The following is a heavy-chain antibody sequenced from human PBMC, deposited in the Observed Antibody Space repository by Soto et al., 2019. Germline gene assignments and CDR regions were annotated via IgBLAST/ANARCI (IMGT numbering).Heavy chain of an antibody. V-gene: IGHV4-34*01. CDR2: INHSGSI. D-gene: IGHD6-19*01. Sequence: QVQLQQWGAGLLKPSETLSLTCAVYGGSFSGYYWSWIRQPPGKGLEWIGEINHSGSINYNSSLRSLTTISVATSKNQFSLKLSSLTAADTAVYYCARAPPRGLVRDWFDPWGQGTLVTVSS. CDR3: ARAPPRGLVRDWFDP. J-gene: IGHJ5*02. CDR1: GGSFSGYY.